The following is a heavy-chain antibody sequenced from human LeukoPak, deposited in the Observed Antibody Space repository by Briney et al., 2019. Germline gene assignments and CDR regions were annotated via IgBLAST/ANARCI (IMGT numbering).Heavy chain of an antibody. CDR1: GGSISSGGYY. CDR2: IYYSGST. Sequence: SETLSLTCTVSGGSISSGGYYWSWIRQPPGKGLEWIGYIYYSGSTNYNPSLKSRVTISVDTSKNQFSLKLSSVTAADTAVYYCARCSSGWYYFDYWGQGTLVTVSS. CDR3: ARCSSGWYYFDY. V-gene: IGHV4-61*08. J-gene: IGHJ4*02. D-gene: IGHD6-19*01.